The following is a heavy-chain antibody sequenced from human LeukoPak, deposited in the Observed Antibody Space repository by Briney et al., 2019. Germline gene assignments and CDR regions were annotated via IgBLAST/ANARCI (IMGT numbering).Heavy chain of an antibody. D-gene: IGHD6-19*01. V-gene: IGHV6-1*01. CDR1: GDSVSSNSAA. CDR3: ARDGAVAGVPLDY. J-gene: IGHJ4*02. CDR2: TYYRSKWYN. Sequence: SRTLSLACAISGDSVSSNSAAWNWIRQSPSRGLEWLGRTYYRSKWYNDYAVSVKSRITINPDTSKNQFSLQLNSVTPEDTAVYYCARDGAVAGVPLDYWGQGTLVTVSS.